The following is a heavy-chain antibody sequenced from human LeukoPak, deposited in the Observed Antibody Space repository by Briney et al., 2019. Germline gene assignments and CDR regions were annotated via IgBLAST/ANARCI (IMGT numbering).Heavy chain of an antibody. CDR1: GFTFSSYA. CDR2: ISGSGGST. J-gene: IGHJ3*02. V-gene: IGHV3-23*01. Sequence: GGSLRLSCAASGFTFSSYAMSWVRQAPGKGLEWVSAISGSGGSTYYADSVKGRFTISRDNSKNTLYLQMNSLRGEDTAVYYCARGPWAAVAENHDAFDIWGQGTMVTVSS. CDR3: ARGPWAAVAENHDAFDI. D-gene: IGHD6-19*01.